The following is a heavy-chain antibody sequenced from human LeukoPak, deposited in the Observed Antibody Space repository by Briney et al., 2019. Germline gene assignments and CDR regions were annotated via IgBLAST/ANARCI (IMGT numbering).Heavy chain of an antibody. D-gene: IGHD6-13*01. Sequence: SEALSLTCAVYGGSFSGYYWSWIRQPPGKGLEWIGEINHSGSTNYNPSLKSRVTISVDTSKYQFSLKLSSVTAANTAVYYCARGPSFGYSSSWPLYYYYGMDVWGQGTTVTVSS. J-gene: IGHJ6*02. V-gene: IGHV4-34*01. CDR2: INHSGST. CDR1: GGSFSGYY. CDR3: ARGPSFGYSSSWPLYYYYGMDV.